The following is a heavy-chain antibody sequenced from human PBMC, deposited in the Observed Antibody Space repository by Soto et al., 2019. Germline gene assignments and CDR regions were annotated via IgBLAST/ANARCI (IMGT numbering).Heavy chain of an antibody. CDR2: INGDGTGT. Sequence: EVQLVESGGGLVQPGGSLRLSCAASGFTFSNYWMHWVRQAPGKGLVWVSRINGDGTGTNYADSVKGQFTISRDNAKNTLYLQMNSLRGEDTAVYYCGRGASGSYRLDYWGQGALVTVSS. CDR1: GFTFSNYW. V-gene: IGHV3-74*01. D-gene: IGHD3-10*01. J-gene: IGHJ4*02. CDR3: GRGASGSYRLDY.